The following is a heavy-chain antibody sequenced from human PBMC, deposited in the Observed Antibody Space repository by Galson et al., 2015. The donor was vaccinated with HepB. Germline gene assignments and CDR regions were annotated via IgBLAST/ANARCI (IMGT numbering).Heavy chain of an antibody. CDR2: INPNSGGT. J-gene: IGHJ5*02. Sequence: SVKVSCKASRYTFTGYYMHWVRQAPGQGLEWMGRINPNSGGTNYAQKFQGRVTMTRDTSISTTYMELSRLRSDDTAVYYCARDQRDSSSWYVNWFDPWGQGTLVTVSS. CDR1: RYTFTGYY. CDR3: ARDQRDSSSWYVNWFDP. D-gene: IGHD6-13*01. V-gene: IGHV1-2*06.